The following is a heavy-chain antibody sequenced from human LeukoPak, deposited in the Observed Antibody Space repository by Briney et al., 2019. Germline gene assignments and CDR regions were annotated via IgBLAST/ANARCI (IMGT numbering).Heavy chain of an antibody. Sequence: GGSLRLSCAASGFTFSTYAMTWLRQAPGKGLEWVSALSASGGKTYYADSVKGRFTISRDNSKNMLYLQMNSLRAEDTAVYYCAKDIARQPALYYFDYWGQGTLVTVSS. CDR1: GFTFSTYA. J-gene: IGHJ4*02. CDR2: LSASGGKT. D-gene: IGHD2/OR15-2a*01. V-gene: IGHV3-23*01. CDR3: AKDIARQPALYYFDY.